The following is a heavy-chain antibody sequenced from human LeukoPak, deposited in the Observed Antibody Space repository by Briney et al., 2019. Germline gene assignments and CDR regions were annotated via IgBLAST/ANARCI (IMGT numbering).Heavy chain of an antibody. Sequence: GGSLRLSCAASGFTFSSYSMNWVRQAPGKGLEWVSSISSSRSYIYYADSVKGRFTISRDNAKNSLYLQMNSLRAEDTAVYYCARDAIRSYWYFDLWGRGTLVTVFS. V-gene: IGHV3-21*01. J-gene: IGHJ2*01. CDR2: ISSSRSYI. D-gene: IGHD4-17*01. CDR3: ARDAIRSYWYFDL. CDR1: GFTFSSYS.